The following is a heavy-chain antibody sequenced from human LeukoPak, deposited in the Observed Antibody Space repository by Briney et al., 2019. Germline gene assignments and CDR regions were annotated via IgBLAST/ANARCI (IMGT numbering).Heavy chain of an antibody. V-gene: IGHV4-34*01. J-gene: IGHJ6*02. D-gene: IGHD6-13*01. CDR3: ARWSPGIAAAGTYYYYGMDV. CDR1: GGSFSGYY. Sequence: SETLSLTCAVYGGSFSGYYWSWIRQPPGKWLEWIGEIYHSGSTNYNPSLKSRVTISVDTSKNQFSLKLSSVTAADTAVYYCARWSPGIAAAGTYYYYGMDVWGQGTTVTVSS. CDR2: IYHSGST.